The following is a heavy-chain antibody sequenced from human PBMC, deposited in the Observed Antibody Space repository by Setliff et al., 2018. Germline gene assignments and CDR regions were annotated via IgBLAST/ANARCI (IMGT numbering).Heavy chain of an antibody. D-gene: IGHD1-26*01. Sequence: SETLSLTCSVSGGSISSYYWSWIRQPPGKGLEWIGYIDTSGSTYYNPSLKSRVTISMDTSKNHFSLKLSSVTASDTAVYYCARGDSSGNNYPVLDYWGQGILVTVSS. CDR2: IDTSGST. V-gene: IGHV4-4*08. CDR1: GGSISSYY. J-gene: IGHJ4*02. CDR3: ARGDSSGNNYPVLDY.